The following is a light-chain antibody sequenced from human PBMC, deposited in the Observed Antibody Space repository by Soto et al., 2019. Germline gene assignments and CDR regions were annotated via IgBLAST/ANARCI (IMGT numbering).Light chain of an antibody. CDR3: QQYYSYPPWT. J-gene: IGKJ1*01. V-gene: IGKV1-5*01. Sequence: DIQMTQSPSTLSASVGDRVIITCRASQTISNWLAWYQQKPGEAPNLLIYDASTLESGVPSRFSGSGSGTEFTLTISSLQAEDVAVYYCQQYYSYPPWTFGQGTKVDI. CDR2: DAS. CDR1: QTISNW.